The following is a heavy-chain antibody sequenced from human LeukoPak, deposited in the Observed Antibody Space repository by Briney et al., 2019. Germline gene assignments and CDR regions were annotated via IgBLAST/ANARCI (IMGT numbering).Heavy chain of an antibody. CDR3: AVTRTRGDH. J-gene: IGHJ4*02. CDR1: GFTFSNYW. CDR2: KNQDGNDK. V-gene: IGHV3-7*03. Sequence: GGSLRLSCAASGFTFSNYWITWVRQAPGKGLGWVANKNQDGNDKYYVDSVKGRFTISRDNTKSSLFLQMNSLRAEDTAVYYCAVTRTRGDHWGQGTLVTVSS. D-gene: IGHD2-21*01.